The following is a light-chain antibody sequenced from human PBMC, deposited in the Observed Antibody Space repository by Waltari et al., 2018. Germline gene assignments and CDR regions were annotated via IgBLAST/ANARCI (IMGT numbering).Light chain of an antibody. CDR1: NNGSKS. Sequence: SYVLTQPPSVSMAPGKPDRIPRGGTNNGSKSVHWYQQKPGQAPVLVVYDDSDRPSGIPERFSGSNSGNTATLTISRVEAGDEADYYCQVWDSRSYPNVVFGGGTKLTVL. V-gene: IGLV3-21*03. CDR3: QVWDSRSYPNVV. CDR2: DDS. J-gene: IGLJ2*01.